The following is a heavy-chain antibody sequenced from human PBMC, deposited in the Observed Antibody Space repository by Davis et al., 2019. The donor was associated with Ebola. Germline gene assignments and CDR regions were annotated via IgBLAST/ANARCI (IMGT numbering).Heavy chain of an antibody. CDR3: ARGLGEVDYYYGMDV. Sequence: SETLSLTCTVSGGSISSSNWWSWVRQPPGKGLEWIGEIYHSGSTNYNPSLKSRVTISVDKSKNQFSLKLSSVTAADTAVYYCARGLGEVDYYYGMDVWGKGTTVTVSS. J-gene: IGHJ6*04. CDR1: GGSISSSNW. V-gene: IGHV4-4*02. D-gene: IGHD1-26*01. CDR2: IYHSGST.